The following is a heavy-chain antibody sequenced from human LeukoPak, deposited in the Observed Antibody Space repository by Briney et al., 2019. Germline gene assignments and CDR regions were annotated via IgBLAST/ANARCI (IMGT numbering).Heavy chain of an antibody. D-gene: IGHD6-19*01. J-gene: IGHJ4*02. V-gene: IGHV3-7*03. CDR1: GFTFSDFW. Sequence: AGGSLRLSCAASGFTFSDFWMTWVRQTPGKGLEWVVNIKEDGSEEYHVDSVKGRFTISRDNSKNTLYLQMNSLRAEDTAVYYCAKDRVAVAGTFDYWGQGTLVTVSS. CDR3: AKDRVAVAGTFDY. CDR2: IKEDGSEE.